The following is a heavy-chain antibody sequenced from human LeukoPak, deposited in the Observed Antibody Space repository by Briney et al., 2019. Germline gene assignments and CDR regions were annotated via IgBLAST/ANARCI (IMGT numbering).Heavy chain of an antibody. D-gene: IGHD6-13*01. CDR2: ISGSGGST. CDR1: GITLSSHA. Sequence: GGSLRLSCAASGITLSSHAMSWVRQAPGKGLEWVSVISGSGGSTDYADSVKGRFTISRVNSKNTLYLQMNSLRADDTAVYYCAKDWGRYSSSWYYFDYWGQGTLVTVSS. J-gene: IGHJ4*02. V-gene: IGHV3-23*01. CDR3: AKDWGRYSSSWYYFDY.